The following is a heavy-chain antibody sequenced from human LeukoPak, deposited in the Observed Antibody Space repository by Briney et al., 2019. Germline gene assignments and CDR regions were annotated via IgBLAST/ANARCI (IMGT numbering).Heavy chain of an antibody. J-gene: IGHJ5*02. CDR1: GGSITSSNW. CDR2: IYHSGST. D-gene: IGHD3-9*01. CDR3: ARDSLYDILTGYCANWFDP. V-gene: IGHV4-4*02. Sequence: PSGTLSLTCAVSGGSITSSNWWSWVRQPPGKGLEWIGEIYHSGSTNYNPSLKSRVTISVDKSKNQFSLKLCSVTAADTAVYYCARDSLYDILTGYCANWFDPWGQGTLVTVSS.